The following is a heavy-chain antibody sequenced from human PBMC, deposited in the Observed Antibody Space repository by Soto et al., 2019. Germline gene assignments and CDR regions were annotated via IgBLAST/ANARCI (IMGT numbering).Heavy chain of an antibody. Sequence: GGSLRLSCAASGFTFASYAMSWVRQAPGKGLEWVSAISGSGGGTYYADSVKGRFTISRDNSKNTVYLQMNSLKDADTAVYYCAKGGGYSSTWYRDYYYYYYMDVWGKGTTVTVSS. J-gene: IGHJ6*03. CDR2: ISGSGGGT. CDR1: GFTFASYA. D-gene: IGHD6-13*01. CDR3: AKGGGYSSTWYRDYYYYYYMDV. V-gene: IGHV3-23*01.